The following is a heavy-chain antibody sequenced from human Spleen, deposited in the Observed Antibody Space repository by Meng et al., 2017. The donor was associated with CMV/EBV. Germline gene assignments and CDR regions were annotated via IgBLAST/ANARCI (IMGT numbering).Heavy chain of an antibody. CDR1: GYTFSDNY. V-gene: IGHV1-2*02. D-gene: IGHD5-18*01. CDR3: ARDHSAYVDY. Sequence: ASVKVSCKASGYTFSDNYIHWVRQAPGQGLEWMGWINPNSGGTNYAQKFQGRVTMTRDTSISTAYMEVTRLTSDDTAVYYCARDHSAYVDYWGQGTLVTVLL. J-gene: IGHJ4*02. CDR2: INPNSGGT.